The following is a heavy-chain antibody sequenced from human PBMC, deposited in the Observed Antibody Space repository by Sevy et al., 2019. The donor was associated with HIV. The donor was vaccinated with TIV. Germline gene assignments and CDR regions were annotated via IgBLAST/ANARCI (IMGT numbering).Heavy chain of an antibody. Sequence: GGSLRLSCAASGFTFSGYGMHWVRQTPDKGLEWVAFIRYDVSSHYYADSLKGRFTMSRDKSINTRYLQMSSLRAEDTAVYYCAKDLTYSWDRYAFHIWGQGTMVTVSS. J-gene: IGHJ3*02. V-gene: IGHV3-30*02. CDR3: AKDLTYSWDRYAFHI. D-gene: IGHD2-15*01. CDR2: IRYDVSSH. CDR1: GFTFSGYG.